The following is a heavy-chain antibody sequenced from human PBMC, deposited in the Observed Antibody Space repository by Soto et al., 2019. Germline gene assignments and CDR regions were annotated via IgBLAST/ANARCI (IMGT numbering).Heavy chain of an antibody. CDR1: GFTFSSYA. V-gene: IGHV3-23*01. J-gene: IGHJ6*02. Sequence: GGSLRLSCAASGFTFSSYAMSWVRQAPGKGLEWVSAISGSGGSAYYADSVKGRFTISRDNSKNTLYLQMNSLRAEDTAVYYYAKDIAVPAAIYCYYYGMDVWGQGTTVTVSS. CDR3: AKDIAVPAAIYCYYYGMDV. CDR2: ISGSGGSA. D-gene: IGHD2-2*02.